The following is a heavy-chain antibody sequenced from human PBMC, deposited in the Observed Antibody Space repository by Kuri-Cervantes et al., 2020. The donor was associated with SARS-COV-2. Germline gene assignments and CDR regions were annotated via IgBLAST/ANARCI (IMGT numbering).Heavy chain of an antibody. CDR3: ASLDHGLGSYYHTFPHDY. J-gene: IGHJ4*02. CDR1: GFTFRSCW. V-gene: IGHV3-7*01. D-gene: IGHD3-10*01. CDR2: IKPEGGEK. Sequence: GGSLRLSCAASGFTFRSCWMSRVRQAPGKGLEWVAAIKPEGGEKHYVDSVRGRFTISRDDAKNSLYLQMNSLRAEDTAVYYCASLDHGLGSYYHTFPHDYWGLGTQVTVSS.